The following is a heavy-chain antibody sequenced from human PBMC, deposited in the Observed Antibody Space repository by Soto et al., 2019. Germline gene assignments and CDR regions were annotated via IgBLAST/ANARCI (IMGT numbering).Heavy chain of an antibody. J-gene: IGHJ4*02. Sequence: PGGSLRLSCAASGFTFSSYAMRWVRQAPGKGLEWVSAISGSGGSTYNADSVKGRFTISRDNSKNTLYPQMNSLRAEDTAVYYCARRGSSSYFDYWGQGTLVTVSS. D-gene: IGHD6-13*01. V-gene: IGHV3-23*01. CDR3: ARRGSSSYFDY. CDR1: GFTFSSYA. CDR2: ISGSGGST.